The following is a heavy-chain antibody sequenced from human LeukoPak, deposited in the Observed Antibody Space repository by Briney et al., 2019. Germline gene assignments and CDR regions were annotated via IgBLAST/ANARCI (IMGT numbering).Heavy chain of an antibody. CDR2: INHSGST. CDR1: GGSFSGYY. V-gene: IGHV4-34*01. J-gene: IGHJ5*02. CDR3: ARRIYYYDSTSGGRYPIDP. Sequence: PSETLSLTCAVYGGSFSGYYWSWIRQPPGKGLEWIGEINHSGSTNYNPSLKSRVTISVDTSKNQFSLKLSSVTAADTAVYYCARRIYYYDSTSGGRYPIDPWGQGTLVTVSS. D-gene: IGHD3-22*01.